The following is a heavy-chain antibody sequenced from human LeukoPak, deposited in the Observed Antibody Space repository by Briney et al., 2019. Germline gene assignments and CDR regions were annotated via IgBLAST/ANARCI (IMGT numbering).Heavy chain of an antibody. CDR3: ARAGNVGSGSYFRDAFDI. J-gene: IGHJ3*02. CDR1: GFTFSRYG. Sequence: GRSLRLSCAASGFTFSRYGMHWVRQAPGKGLEWLAVIWYDGSNKNYAASVTGRFTISRDNPRNTLYLEMDSLRVEDTAVYFCARAGNVGSGSYFRDAFDIWGQGTMVTVSS. D-gene: IGHD3-10*01. V-gene: IGHV3-33*01. CDR2: IWYDGSNK.